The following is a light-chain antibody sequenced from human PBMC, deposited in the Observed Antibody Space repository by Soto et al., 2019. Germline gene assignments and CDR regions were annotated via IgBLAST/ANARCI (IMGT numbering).Light chain of an antibody. Sequence: EIVLIQSPATLSLSPGERATLSCRASQSVGSYLAWYQHKPGQAPRLLISDASNRATGIPARFSGSGSGTEFTLTISSLQSEDFGVYYCQQYKNWPRTFGQGTKVDIK. J-gene: IGKJ1*01. CDR1: QSVGSY. CDR3: QQYKNWPRT. V-gene: IGKV3-11*01. CDR2: DAS.